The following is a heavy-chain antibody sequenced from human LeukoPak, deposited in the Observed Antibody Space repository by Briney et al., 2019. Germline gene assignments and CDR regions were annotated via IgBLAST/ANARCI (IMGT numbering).Heavy chain of an antibody. J-gene: IGHJ4*02. CDR3: ARDLLRRQQLTGFGY. CDR1: GFTFSSYS. CDR2: ISSSSSYI. V-gene: IGHV3-21*01. Sequence: GGSLRLSCAASGFTFSSYSMNWVRQAPGKGLEWVSSISSSSSYIYYADSVKGRFTISRDNAKNSLYLQMNSLRAEDTAAYYCARDLLRRQQLTGFGYWGQGTLVTVSS. D-gene: IGHD6-13*01.